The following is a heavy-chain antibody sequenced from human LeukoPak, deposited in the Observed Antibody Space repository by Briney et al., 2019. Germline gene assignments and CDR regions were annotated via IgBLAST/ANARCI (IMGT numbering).Heavy chain of an antibody. CDR1: GYTFTGYY. CDR2: INPNSGGT. J-gene: IGHJ4*02. V-gene: IGHV1-2*06. CDR3: ARDGGYDFWSGYCDY. Sequence: GASVKGSCKASGYTFTGYYMHWVRQAPGQGLEWMGRINPNSGGTNYAQKFQGRVTTTRDTSISTAYMELSRLRSDDTAVYYCARDGGYDFWSGYCDYWGQGTLVTVSS. D-gene: IGHD3-3*01.